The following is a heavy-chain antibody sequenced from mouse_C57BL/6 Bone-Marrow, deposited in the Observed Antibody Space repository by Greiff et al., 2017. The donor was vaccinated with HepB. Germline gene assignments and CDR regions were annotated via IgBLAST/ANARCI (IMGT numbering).Heavy chain of an antibody. CDR3: ASGITTVWDFAY. CDR1: GYAFTNYL. J-gene: IGHJ2*01. CDR2: INPGSGGT. Sequence: QVQLQQSGAELVRPGTSVKVSCKASGYAFTNYLIEWVKQRPGQGLEWIGVINPGSGGTNYNEKFKGKATLTADKSSSTAYMQLSSLTSEDSAVYFCASGITTVWDFAYWGQGTTLTVSS. D-gene: IGHD1-1*01. V-gene: IGHV1-54*01.